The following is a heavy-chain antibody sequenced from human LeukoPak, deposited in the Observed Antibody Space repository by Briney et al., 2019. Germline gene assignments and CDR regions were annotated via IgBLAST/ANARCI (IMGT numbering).Heavy chain of an antibody. J-gene: IGHJ4*02. V-gene: IGHV3-66*01. CDR3: ARDGDYPARFDY. CDR2: IYSGGRT. D-gene: IGHD4-17*01. CDR1: GFTVRSNY. Sequence: PGGSLRLSCSASGFTVRSNYMTWVRQAPGKGMEWLSVIYSGGRTDYADSVKGRFTISRDNSKNTLYLQMNSLSAEDTAVYYCARDGDYPARFDYWGQGTLVTVSS.